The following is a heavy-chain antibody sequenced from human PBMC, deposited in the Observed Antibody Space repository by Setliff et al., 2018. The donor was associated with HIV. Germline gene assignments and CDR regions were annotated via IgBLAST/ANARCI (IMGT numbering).Heavy chain of an antibody. CDR1: RFTFNDYW. J-gene: IGHJ6*02. CDR2: IDRDGSET. D-gene: IGHD3-10*01. CDR3: ARKFRPGHGVDV. Sequence: QAGGSLRLSCVASRFTFNDYWMSWVRQAPGKGLEWVANIDRDGSETNYVDSVKGRFTIFRDNAKSSMYLQMNSLRVEDTAIYYCARKFRPGHGVDVWGQGTTVTVSS. V-gene: IGHV3-7*01.